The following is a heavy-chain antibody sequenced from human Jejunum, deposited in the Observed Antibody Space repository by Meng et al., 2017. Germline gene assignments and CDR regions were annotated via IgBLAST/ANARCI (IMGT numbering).Heavy chain of an antibody. CDR2: IFYSGTT. V-gene: IGHV4-39*07. D-gene: IGHD6-13*01. J-gene: IGHJ5*02. CDR3: ARDTAGFGP. Sequence: QLQLQESGPGLVQPSETLSLTCAVSGGSISTAGYYWGWIRQSPGKGLEWIGSIFYSGTTYYNPSLKSRVTISIDTSKNQFSLKMNSVTAADTAVYYCARDTAGFGPWGQGTLVTVSS. CDR1: GGSISTAGYY.